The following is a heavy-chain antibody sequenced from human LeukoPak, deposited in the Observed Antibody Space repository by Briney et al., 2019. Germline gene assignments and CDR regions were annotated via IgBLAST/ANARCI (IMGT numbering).Heavy chain of an antibody. J-gene: IGHJ6*04. CDR3: ARGYSYLADLYVFGELFWADAFGMDV. CDR2: ISAYNGNT. D-gene: IGHD3-10*02. V-gene: IGHV1-18*04. Sequence: ASVKVSCKASGYTFTSYGISWVRQAPGQGLEWMGWISAYNGNTNYAQELQGRVTMTTDTSTSTAYMELRSLRSDDTAVYYCARGYSYLADLYVFGELFWADAFGMDVWGKGTTVTVSS. CDR1: GYTFTSYG.